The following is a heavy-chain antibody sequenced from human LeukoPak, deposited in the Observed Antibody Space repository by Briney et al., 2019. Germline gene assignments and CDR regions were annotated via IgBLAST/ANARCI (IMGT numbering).Heavy chain of an antibody. J-gene: IGHJ5*02. Sequence: GGSLRLFCAASGFTFSGSAIQWVRQASGKGLEWVGRIRSKANSYARAYGASVKGRFTISRDDSKNTAYLKMNSLKTEDTAVYYCTRPGGYCSSTSCYANWFDPWGQGTLVTVSS. V-gene: IGHV3-73*01. CDR1: GFTFSGSA. CDR2: IRSKANSYAR. D-gene: IGHD2-2*01. CDR3: TRPGGYCSSTSCYANWFDP.